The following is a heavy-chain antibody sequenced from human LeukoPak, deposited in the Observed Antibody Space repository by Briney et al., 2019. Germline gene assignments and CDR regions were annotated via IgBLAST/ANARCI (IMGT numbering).Heavy chain of an antibody. D-gene: IGHD3-10*01. V-gene: IGHV3-7*01. J-gene: IGHJ4*02. CDR1: GFTFSSYW. Sequence: PGGSLRLSCAASGFTFSSYWMSWVRQAPGKGLEWVANIKQDGSEKYYVDSVKGRFTISRDNAKNSLYLQMNSLRAEDTAVYYCARDYGSGSYQSRPTPFEFDYWGQGTLVTVSS. CDR3: ARDYGSGSYQSRPTPFEFDY. CDR2: IKQDGSEK.